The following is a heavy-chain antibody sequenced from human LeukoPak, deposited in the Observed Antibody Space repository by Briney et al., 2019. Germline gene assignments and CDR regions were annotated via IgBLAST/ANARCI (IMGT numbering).Heavy chain of an antibody. Sequence: GGSLRLSCVASGFTFSGHGMHWVRQAPGKGLEWVTFIQYDGSIKFYADSVKGRFTISRDNSKNTLYLQMNSLSTEDTAVYYCAKDNPIEQVPGLGPGSWGQGTLVTVSS. CDR3: AKDNPIEQVPGLGPGS. V-gene: IGHV3-30*02. CDR2: IQYDGSIK. D-gene: IGHD2/OR15-2a*01. J-gene: IGHJ5*02. CDR1: GFTFSGHG.